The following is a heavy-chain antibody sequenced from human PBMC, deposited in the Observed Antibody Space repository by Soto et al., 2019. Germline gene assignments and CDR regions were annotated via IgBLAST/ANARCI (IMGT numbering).Heavy chain of an antibody. Sequence: ASVKASCKASGYTFTSYGISWVRQAPGQGLEWMGWISAYNGNTNYAQKLQGRVTMTTDTSTSTAYMELRSLRSDDTAVYYCARSRAMVRAYYGMDVWGQGTTVTVSS. J-gene: IGHJ6*02. V-gene: IGHV1-18*01. CDR3: ARSRAMVRAYYGMDV. CDR2: ISAYNGNT. D-gene: IGHD3-10*01. CDR1: GYTFTSYG.